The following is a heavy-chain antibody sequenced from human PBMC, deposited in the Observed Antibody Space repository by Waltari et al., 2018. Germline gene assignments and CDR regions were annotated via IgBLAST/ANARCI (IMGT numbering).Heavy chain of an antibody. D-gene: IGHD3-10*01. CDR3: AKDGLYYGSGRAFDY. Sequence: QVQLVESGGGVVQPGRSLRLSCAASGFTFSRYGMHWVRQAPGKGLEWVAGISYDGSNKYDADSVKGRVTISRDNSKNTLYLQMNSLRAEDTAVYYCAKDGLYYGSGRAFDYWGQGTLVTVSS. J-gene: IGHJ4*02. CDR1: GFTFSRYG. CDR2: ISYDGSNK. V-gene: IGHV3-30*18.